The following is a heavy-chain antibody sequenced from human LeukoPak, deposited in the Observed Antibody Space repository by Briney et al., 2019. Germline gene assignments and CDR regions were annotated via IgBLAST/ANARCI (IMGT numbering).Heavy chain of an antibody. CDR1: GGSFSGHF. CDR2: INDNEIT. CDR3: ARVGPGVLDY. J-gene: IGHJ4*02. Sequence: PSETLSLTCAVYGGSFSGHFWSWIRQPPGKGLEWIMEINDNEITNSNPSLKSRVTVPVDTSKSQFSLNLSSVTAADTAVYYCARVGPGVLDYWGQGALVTVSS. V-gene: IGHV4-34*01. D-gene: IGHD7-27*01.